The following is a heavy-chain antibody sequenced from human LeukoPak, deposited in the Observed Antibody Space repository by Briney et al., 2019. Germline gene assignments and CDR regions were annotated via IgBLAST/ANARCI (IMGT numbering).Heavy chain of an antibody. CDR1: GGSISSGDYY. J-gene: IGHJ6*02. CDR3: ARVPSLLVVPTANYYGMDV. Sequence: SETLSLTCTVSGGSISSGDYYWSWIRQPPGKGLEWIGYIYYSGSTYYNPSLKSRVTISVATSKNQFSLKLSSVTAADTAVYYCARVPSLLVVPTANYYGMDVWGQGTTVTVSS. D-gene: IGHD2-2*01. V-gene: IGHV4-30-4*01. CDR2: IYYSGST.